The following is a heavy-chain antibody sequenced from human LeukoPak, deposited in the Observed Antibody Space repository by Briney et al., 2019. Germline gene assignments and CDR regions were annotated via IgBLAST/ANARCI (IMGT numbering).Heavy chain of an antibody. CDR3: ARDLDRGYSGDY. CDR1: GYTFTRYY. V-gene: IGHV1-2*06. CDR2: INPNSGGT. D-gene: IGHD5-12*01. Sequence: ASVKVSCKASGYTFTRYYMHWVRQAPGQGLEWMGRINPNSGGTNYAQEFQGGVTMARDTSISTAYMELSRLRSDDTAVYYCARDLDRGYSGDYWGQGTLVTVSS. J-gene: IGHJ4*02.